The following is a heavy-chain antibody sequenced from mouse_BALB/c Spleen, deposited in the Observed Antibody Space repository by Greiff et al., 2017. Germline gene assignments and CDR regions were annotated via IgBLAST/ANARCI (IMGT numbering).Heavy chain of an antibody. CDR1: GFTFSSFG. V-gene: IGHV5-17*02. J-gene: IGHJ4*01. CDR2: ISSGSSTI. D-gene: IGHD2-1*01. CDR3: ARSGGNYEDYAMDY. Sequence: EVKLMESGGGLVQPGGSRKLSCAASGFTFSSFGMHWVRQAPEKGLEWVAYISSGSSTIYYADTVKGRFTISRDNPKNTLFLQMTSLRSEDTAMYYCARSGGNYEDYAMDYWGQGTSVTVSS.